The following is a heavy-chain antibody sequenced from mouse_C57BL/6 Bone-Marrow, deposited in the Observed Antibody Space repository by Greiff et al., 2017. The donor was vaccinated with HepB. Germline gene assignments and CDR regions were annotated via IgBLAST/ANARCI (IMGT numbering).Heavy chain of an antibody. CDR3: ATAGYPYFDY. Sequence: EVHLVESGGGLVKPGGSLKLSCAASGFTFSSYAMSWVRQTPEKRLEWVATISDGGSYTYYPDNVKGRFTISRDNAKNNLYLQMSHLKSEDTAMYYCATAGYPYFDYWGQGTTLTVSS. J-gene: IGHJ2*01. CDR2: ISDGGSYT. CDR1: GFTFSSYA. V-gene: IGHV5-4*01. D-gene: IGHD2-2*01.